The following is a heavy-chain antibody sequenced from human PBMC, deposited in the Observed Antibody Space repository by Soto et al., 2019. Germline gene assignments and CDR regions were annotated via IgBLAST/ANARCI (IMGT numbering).Heavy chain of an antibody. D-gene: IGHD3-16*01. CDR3: VRATPYVGFDS. J-gene: IGHJ4*02. V-gene: IGHV3-72*01. Sequence: GSLRLSCAVSGFTFSDHYMDWIRQIPGSGLEWIVRTRNKANGYSTEYAASVRGRFTVSRDDSRSSLNLQMDSLRVEDTAVYYCVRATPYVGFDSWGQGALVTVSS. CDR1: GFTFSDHY. CDR2: TRNKANGYST.